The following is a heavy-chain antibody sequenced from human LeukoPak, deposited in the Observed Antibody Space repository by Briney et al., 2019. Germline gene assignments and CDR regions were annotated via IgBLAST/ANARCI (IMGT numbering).Heavy chain of an antibody. V-gene: IGHV5-51*01. CDR3: ARLAYCSNDVCYSNYYYSMDV. Sequence: GESLKISCKGSGYTFSSYWIGWVRQMPGKSLEWMRIIYPDESDTRYSPSFQGQVTISADNSISTAYLQWSSLKASDTAMYYCARLAYCSNDVCYSNYYYSMDVWGKGTTVTVSS. CDR2: IYPDESDT. CDR1: GYTFSSYW. D-gene: IGHD2-8*01. J-gene: IGHJ6*03.